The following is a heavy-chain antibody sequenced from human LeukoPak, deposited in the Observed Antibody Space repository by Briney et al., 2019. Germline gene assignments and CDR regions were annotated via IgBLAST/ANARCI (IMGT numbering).Heavy chain of an antibody. J-gene: IGHJ4*02. Sequence: EASVKVSCKASGYTFTSYGVGWVRQAPGQGLEWMGLISAYNGNTNYAQKLQGRVTMTADTSTSTAYMELRSLRSDDTAVYYCARDSWVGYSYGPNAFGYWGQGTLATVSS. CDR2: ISAYNGNT. CDR1: GYTFTSYG. CDR3: ARDSWVGYSYGPNAFGY. V-gene: IGHV1-18*01. D-gene: IGHD5-18*01.